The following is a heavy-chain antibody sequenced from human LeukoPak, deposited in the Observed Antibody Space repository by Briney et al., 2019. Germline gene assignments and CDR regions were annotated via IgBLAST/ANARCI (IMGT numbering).Heavy chain of an antibody. Sequence: HPGGSLRLSCAASGFTFSSYWMSWVRQAPGKGLEWVANIKQDGSEKYYVDSVKGRFTISRDNAKNSLYLQVNSLRAEDTAVYYCSRLMDVFGFDYWGQGTLVTVSS. CDR1: GFTFSSYW. D-gene: IGHD3-16*01. J-gene: IGHJ4*02. CDR3: SRLMDVFGFDY. V-gene: IGHV3-7*01. CDR2: IKQDGSEK.